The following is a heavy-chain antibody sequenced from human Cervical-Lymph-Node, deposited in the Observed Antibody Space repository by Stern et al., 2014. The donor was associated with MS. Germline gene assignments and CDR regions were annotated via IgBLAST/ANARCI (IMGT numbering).Heavy chain of an antibody. J-gene: IGHJ4*02. CDR2: ISYDGSDT. Sequence: VQLVESGGGVVQPGRSLRLTCTVSGFTFSSYGMHWVRQAPGKGLEWVSVISYDGSDTYYAESVKGRFTISRDNTKNTLYLEMRRLRGEDTAVYYCVKRGITEVRGVRLGDYWGPGTLVSVSS. CDR1: GFTFSSYG. D-gene: IGHD3-10*01. CDR3: VKRGITEVRGVRLGDY. V-gene: IGHV3-30*18.